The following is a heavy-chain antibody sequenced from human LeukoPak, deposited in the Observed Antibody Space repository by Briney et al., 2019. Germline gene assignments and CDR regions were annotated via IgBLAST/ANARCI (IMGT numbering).Heavy chain of an antibody. D-gene: IGHD2-2*01. V-gene: IGHV3-23*01. CDR2: FSGSGGST. Sequence: GSLRLSCAASGFTFSSYAMGWVRPAPGKGLEWVSVFSGSGGSTYYADSVKGRFTISRDNSKNTLYLQMNSLRAEDTAIYYCAKAYDCSSTSCHAEYFQHWGQGTLVTVSS. CDR3: AKAYDCSSTSCHAEYFQH. J-gene: IGHJ1*01. CDR1: GFTFSSYA.